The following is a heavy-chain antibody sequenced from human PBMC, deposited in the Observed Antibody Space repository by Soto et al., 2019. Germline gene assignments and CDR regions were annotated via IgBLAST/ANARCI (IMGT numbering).Heavy chain of an antibody. V-gene: IGHV3-23*01. CDR3: ANGRPPPSAYCISTSCYSPTFDS. J-gene: IGHJ4*02. CDR1: GFTSDNYV. Sequence: PGGSLRLSCAASGFTSDNYVMSWLRQAPGKGLEWVSAISGSGGSTYYADSVKGRFTISRDNSKNTVFLQMNSLRVEDTAVYYCANGRPPPSAYCISTSCYSPTFDSWGQGTLVTVSS. D-gene: IGHD2-2*01. CDR2: ISGSGGST.